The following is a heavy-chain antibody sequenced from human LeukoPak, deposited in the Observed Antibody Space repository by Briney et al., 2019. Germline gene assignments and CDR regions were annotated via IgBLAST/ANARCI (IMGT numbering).Heavy chain of an antibody. CDR3: ARDFSGYSYGYYYYGMDV. Sequence: SETLSLTCAVYGGSFSGYYWSWIRQPPGKGLEWIGEINHSGSTNYNPSLKSRVTMSVDTSKNQFSLKLSSVTAADTAVYYCARDFSGYSYGYYYYGMDVWGQGTTVTVSS. V-gene: IGHV4-34*01. D-gene: IGHD5-18*01. J-gene: IGHJ6*02. CDR2: INHSGST. CDR1: GGSFSGYY.